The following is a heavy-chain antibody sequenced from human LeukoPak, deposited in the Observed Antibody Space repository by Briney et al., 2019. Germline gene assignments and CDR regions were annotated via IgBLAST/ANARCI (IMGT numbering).Heavy chain of an antibody. J-gene: IGHJ5*02. CDR1: GGSFSSGRHY. V-gene: IGHV4-61*02. CDR3: ARRRSSSWYTSFDP. D-gene: IGHD6-13*01. CDR2: VHTGGNA. Sequence: PSETLSLTCTVSGGSFSSGRHYWSWIRQPAGKGLEWIGRVHTGGNAVYNPSLKSRLTISLDTSKDQFSLKLSSVTAADTAVYYCARRRSSSWYTSFDPWGQGTLVTVSS.